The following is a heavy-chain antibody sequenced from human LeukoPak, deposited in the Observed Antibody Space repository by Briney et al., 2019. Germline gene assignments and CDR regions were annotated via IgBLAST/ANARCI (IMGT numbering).Heavy chain of an antibody. CDR3: AKVGDSGWYAVY. Sequence: GGSLRLSCAASGFTFSTYAMSWVRQAPGKGLEWVSTISGTGDYTFYADSVKGRFTISRDNSKNTVYLQMNSLRAEDTAVYYCAKVGDSGWYAVYWGQGTLVTVSS. CDR2: ISGTGDYT. D-gene: IGHD6-19*01. J-gene: IGHJ4*02. V-gene: IGHV3-23*01. CDR1: GFTFSTYA.